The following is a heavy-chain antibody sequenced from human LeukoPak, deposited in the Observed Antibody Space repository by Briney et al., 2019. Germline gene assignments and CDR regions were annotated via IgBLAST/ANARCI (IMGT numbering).Heavy chain of an antibody. D-gene: IGHD2-2*02. J-gene: IGHJ6*02. V-gene: IGHV3-23*01. CDR1: GFTFSSYA. CDR3: AKAHCSSTSCYSYYGMDV. Sequence: SGGSLRLSCAASGFTFSSYAMSWVRQAPVKGLEWVSAISGSGGSTYYADSVKGRFTISRDNSKNTLYLQMNSLRAEDTAVYYCAKAHCSSTSCYSYYGMDVWGQGTTVTVSS. CDR2: ISGSGGST.